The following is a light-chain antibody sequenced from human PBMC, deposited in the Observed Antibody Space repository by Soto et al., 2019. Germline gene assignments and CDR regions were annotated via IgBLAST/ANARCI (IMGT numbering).Light chain of an antibody. CDR1: QSVSSY. Sequence: EIVLTQSPATLSLSPGERATLSCRASQSVSSYLAWYQQNPGQAPRLLIYDASNRATGVPARFSGSGSGTDFTLTISSLEPEYFAVYYCQQRSKSPRTFGQGTKVEIK. CDR2: DAS. CDR3: QQRSKSPRT. V-gene: IGKV3-11*01. J-gene: IGKJ1*01.